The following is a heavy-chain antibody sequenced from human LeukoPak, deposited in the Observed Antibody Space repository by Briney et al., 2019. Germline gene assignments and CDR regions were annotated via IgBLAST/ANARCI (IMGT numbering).Heavy chain of an antibody. CDR3: ARSSYSSSSSV. J-gene: IGHJ3*01. D-gene: IGHD6-6*01. CDR2: INSDGSEG. V-gene: IGHV3-7*03. CDR1: GFTFSGFW. Sequence: HPGGSLRLSCAVSGFTFSGFWMGWSRQAPGKGLEWVASINSDGSEGYYADVVKGRFTISRDNAKNSLYLQINSLRAEDTAVYYCARSSYSSSSSVWGQGTMVTVSS.